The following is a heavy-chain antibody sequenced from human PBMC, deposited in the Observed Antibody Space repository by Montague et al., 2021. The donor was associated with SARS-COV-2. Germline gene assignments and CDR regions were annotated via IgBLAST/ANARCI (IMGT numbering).Heavy chain of an antibody. V-gene: IGHV4-34*01. D-gene: IGHD3-22*01. CDR1: GGSFSDYY. J-gene: IGHJ4*02. CDR2: INHRGTS. Sequence: SETLSLTCAVYGGSFSDYYWSWIRQPPGKGLEWIGEINHRGTSKYNPSLKSRVSISLDTSMNQFSLYLSSVTAADTAVYYCARGRQHFNMIVVVMTGGEYYFYYWGQGTLVTVSS. CDR3: ARGRQHFNMIVVVMTGGEYYFYY.